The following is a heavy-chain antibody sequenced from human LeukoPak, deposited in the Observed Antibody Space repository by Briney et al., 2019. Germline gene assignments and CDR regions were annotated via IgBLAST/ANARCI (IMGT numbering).Heavy chain of an antibody. Sequence: ASVKVSSKASGYTLTTYGISWVRQAPGQGVEWMGWISAYNGNTNYAQKLQGRVTMTTDTSTSTAYMELRSLRSDDTAVYYCARVRVVVPAATDYWGQGTLVTVSS. CDR1: GYTLTTYG. D-gene: IGHD2-2*01. V-gene: IGHV1-18*01. J-gene: IGHJ4*02. CDR2: ISAYNGNT. CDR3: ARVRVVVPAATDY.